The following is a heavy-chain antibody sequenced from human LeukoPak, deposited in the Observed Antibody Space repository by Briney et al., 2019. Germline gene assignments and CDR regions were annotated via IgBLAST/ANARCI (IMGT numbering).Heavy chain of an antibody. Sequence: SETLSLTCTVSGGSISSSSYYWGWIRQPPGKGLEWIGSIYYSGSTYYNPSLKSRVTISVDTSKNQFSLKLSSVTAADTAVYYCARDGYCTNGVCYSGAFDIWGQGTMVTVSS. CDR2: IYYSGST. V-gene: IGHV4-39*07. CDR3: ARDGYCTNGVCYSGAFDI. D-gene: IGHD2-8*01. J-gene: IGHJ3*02. CDR1: GGSISSSSYY.